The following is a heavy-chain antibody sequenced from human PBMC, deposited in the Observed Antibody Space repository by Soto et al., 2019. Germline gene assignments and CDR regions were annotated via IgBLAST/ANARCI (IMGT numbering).Heavy chain of an antibody. D-gene: IGHD7-27*01. Sequence: QVQLVQSGAEVKKPGTSVKVSCRASGYTFTTYTISWVRQAPGQGLEWMGWISANNGNTNYAQKPQGXVXTYAATSTSIAYMDLRSLISDDTAVYYCARGRDLGYWGQGTLVTVSS. J-gene: IGHJ4*02. CDR3: ARGRDLGY. V-gene: IGHV1-18*01. CDR1: GYTFTTYT. CDR2: ISANNGNT.